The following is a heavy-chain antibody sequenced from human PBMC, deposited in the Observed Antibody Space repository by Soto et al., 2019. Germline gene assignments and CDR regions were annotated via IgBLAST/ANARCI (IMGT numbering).Heavy chain of an antibody. J-gene: IGHJ5*02. CDR2: IYPGDSDT. V-gene: IGHV5-51*01. CDR1: GYSVTSYW. D-gene: IGHD3-10*01. CDR3: ARGGIWFGELSTPNWFDP. Sequence: GESLKISCKGSGYSVTSYWIGWVRQMPGKGLEWMGIIYPGDSDTRYSPSFQGQVTISADKSISTAYLQWSSLKASDTAMYYCARGGIWFGELSTPNWFDPWGQGTLVTVSS.